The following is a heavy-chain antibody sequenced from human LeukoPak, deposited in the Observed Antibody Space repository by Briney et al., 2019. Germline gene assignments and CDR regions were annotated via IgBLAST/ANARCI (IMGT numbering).Heavy chain of an antibody. CDR3: TTRGVIAARPSRDY. V-gene: IGHV3-15*07. Sequence: GGSLGLSGAASGLTFRNAWMNWFGQAPGKGLKWVGRIKSKTDGGTTDYAAPVKGRFTISRDDSKNTLYLQMNSLKTEDTAVYYCTTRGVIAARPSRDYWGQGTLVTVSS. D-gene: IGHD6-6*01. J-gene: IGHJ4*02. CDR2: IKSKTDGGTT. CDR1: GLTFRNAW.